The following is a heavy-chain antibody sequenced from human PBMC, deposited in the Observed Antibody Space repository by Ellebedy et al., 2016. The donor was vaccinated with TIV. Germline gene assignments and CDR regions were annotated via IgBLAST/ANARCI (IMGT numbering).Heavy chain of an antibody. CDR1: GYTFTGYY. CDR3: ARVSSAWYNDY. J-gene: IGHJ4*02. D-gene: IGHD6-19*01. V-gene: IGHV1-2*02. Sequence: AASVKVSCKASGYTFTGYYMHWVRQAPGQGLEWMGWINPNSSDTKYAQKFQGRVTLTRDRSISTAYMELSRPTSDDTAVYYCARVSSAWYNDYWGQGTLVTVSS. CDR2: INPNSSDT.